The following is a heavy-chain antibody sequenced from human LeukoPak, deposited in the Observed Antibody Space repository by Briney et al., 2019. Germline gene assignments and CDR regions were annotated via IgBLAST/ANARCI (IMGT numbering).Heavy chain of an antibody. CDR3: ARVKRSYYYYGMDV. CDR2: INHSGST. V-gene: IGHV4-34*01. CDR1: GGSFSGYY. J-gene: IGHJ6*04. D-gene: IGHD3-22*01. Sequence: PSETLSLTCAVYGGSFSGYYWSWIRQPPGKGLEWIGEINHSGSTNYNPSLKSRVTISVDTSKNQFSLKLSSVTAADTAVYYCARVKRSYYYYGMDVWGKGTTVTVSS.